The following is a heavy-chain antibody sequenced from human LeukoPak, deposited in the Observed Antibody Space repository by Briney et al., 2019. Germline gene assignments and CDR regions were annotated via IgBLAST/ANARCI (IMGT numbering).Heavy chain of an antibody. V-gene: IGHV6-1*01. J-gene: IGHJ4*02. CDR3: ARDVGNSGWYTFDY. CDR2: TYYRSKWYN. D-gene: IGHD6-19*01. CDR1: GDSVSSINGA. Sequence: SQTLSVTCAISGDSVSSINGAWNWIRQSPSRGLEWLGRTYYRSKWYNDYAVSMKGRITINPDTSNNQFSQQLNSVTPEDTAVYYCARDVGNSGWYTFDYWGQGTLVTVSS.